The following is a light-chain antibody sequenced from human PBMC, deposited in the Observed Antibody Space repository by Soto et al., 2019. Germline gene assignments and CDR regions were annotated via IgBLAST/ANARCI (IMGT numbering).Light chain of an antibody. CDR2: AVS. CDR3: QQRSNSPRT. J-gene: IGKJ1*01. V-gene: IGKV3-11*01. Sequence: IVLTHSPAALSFSPGKIATLSCRASQNISSYLIWYQQKPGQSHRLLIYAVSNRATGIPARFSGSGSGTDFPPTISRLAPEDFAVYYCQQRSNSPRTFGQGTQVDIK. CDR1: QNISSY.